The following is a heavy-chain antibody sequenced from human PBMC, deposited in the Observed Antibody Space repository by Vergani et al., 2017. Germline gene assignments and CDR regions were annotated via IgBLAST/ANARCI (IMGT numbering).Heavy chain of an antibody. D-gene: IGHD5-12*01. CDR1: GFTFSSYG. J-gene: IGHJ6*02. V-gene: IGHV3-33*01. CDR3: ARLRLEDSGYDFGGMDV. Sequence: QVQLVESGGGVVQPGRSLRLSCAASGFTFSSYGMHWVRQAPGKGLEWVAVIWYDGSNKYYADSVKGRFTISRDNSKNTLYLQMNSLRAEDTAVYYCARLRLEDSGYDFGGMDVWGQGTTVIVSS. CDR2: IWYDGSNK.